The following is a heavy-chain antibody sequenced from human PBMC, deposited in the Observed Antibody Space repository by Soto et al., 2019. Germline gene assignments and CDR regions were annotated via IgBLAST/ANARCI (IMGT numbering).Heavy chain of an antibody. CDR3: ARGDGSSSGDYYYGMDV. Sequence: SETLSLTCTVSGGSISSGGYYWSWIRQHPGKGLEWIGYIYYSGSTYYNPSLKSRVTISVDTSKNQFSLKLSSVTAADTAVYYCARGDGSSSGDYYYGMDVWGQGTTVTVSS. CDR2: IYYSGST. J-gene: IGHJ6*02. D-gene: IGHD6-6*01. CDR1: GGSISSGGYY. V-gene: IGHV4-31*03.